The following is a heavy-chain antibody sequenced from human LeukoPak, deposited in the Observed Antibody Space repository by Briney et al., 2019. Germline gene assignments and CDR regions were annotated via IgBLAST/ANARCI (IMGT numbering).Heavy chain of an antibody. CDR3: SRGLDSRKLGY. Sequence: PSETLSLTCTVSGASFGSGDQYWNWIRPSPGKGLEWIGSIHPSGRLYTNPSLESRVTISIDTSKNQFSLNLNAVTAADTAVYFCSRGLDSRKLGYWGQGTLVTVSS. CDR2: IHPSGRL. D-gene: IGHD3-22*01. J-gene: IGHJ4*02. CDR1: GASFGSGDQY. V-gene: IGHV4-31*03.